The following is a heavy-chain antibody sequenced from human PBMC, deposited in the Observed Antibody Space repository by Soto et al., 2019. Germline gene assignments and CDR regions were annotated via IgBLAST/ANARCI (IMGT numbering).Heavy chain of an antibody. CDR2: IYYSGIT. V-gene: IGHV4-39*01. Sequence: PSETLSLTCTVSGGSISSGDYSWSWIRQHPGKGLEWIGYIYYSGITYSNPSLKSRVTISVDTSKNQFSLKLSSVTAADTAVYYCARRESYDILTGYYHFDYWGQGTLVTVSS. CDR3: ARRESYDILTGYYHFDY. D-gene: IGHD3-9*01. CDR1: GGSISSGDYS. J-gene: IGHJ4*02.